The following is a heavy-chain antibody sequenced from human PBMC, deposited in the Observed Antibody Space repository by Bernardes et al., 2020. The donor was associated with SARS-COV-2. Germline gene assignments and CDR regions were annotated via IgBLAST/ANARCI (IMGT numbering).Heavy chain of an antibody. CDR3: ARDPLPSITIFGVVRYGMDV. V-gene: IGHV3-11*01. J-gene: IGHJ6*02. Sequence: GRSLRLSCAASGFTFSDYYMSWIRKAPGKGLEWVSYISSSGSTIYYADSVKGRFTISRDNAKNSLYLQMNSLRAEDTAVYYCARDPLPSITIFGVVRYGMDVWGQGTTVTVSS. D-gene: IGHD3-3*01. CDR2: ISSSGSTI. CDR1: GFTFSDYY.